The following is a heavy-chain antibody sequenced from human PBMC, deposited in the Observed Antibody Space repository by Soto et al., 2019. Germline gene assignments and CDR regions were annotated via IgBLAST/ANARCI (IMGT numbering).Heavy chain of an antibody. Sequence: EVQLVESGGGLVQPGGSLRLSCAVSGFTFSDHYMDWVRQAPGKGLEWVGRTRNKANSYTTEYAASVKGRFTIFRDESETSLYLQMNSLKTDDMAVYYCARVRYSSGWALDYWGQGTLVTVSS. CDR1: GFTFSDHY. CDR2: TRNKANSYTT. J-gene: IGHJ4*02. CDR3: ARVRYSSGWALDY. D-gene: IGHD6-19*01. V-gene: IGHV3-72*01.